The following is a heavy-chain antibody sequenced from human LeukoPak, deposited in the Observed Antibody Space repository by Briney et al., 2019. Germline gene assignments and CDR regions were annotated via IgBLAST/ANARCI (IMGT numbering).Heavy chain of an antibody. D-gene: IGHD3-10*01. CDR3: ARDRITMVRGVMPHGMDV. J-gene: IGHJ6*04. CDR1: GESISSGDYY. Sequence: PSETLSLTCTVSGESISSGDYYWSWIRQPPGKGLEWIGYIYYSGSTYYNPSLKSRVTISVDTSKNQFSLKLSSVTAADTAVYYCARDRITMVRGVMPHGMDVWGKGTTVTVSS. CDR2: IYYSGST. V-gene: IGHV4-30-4*01.